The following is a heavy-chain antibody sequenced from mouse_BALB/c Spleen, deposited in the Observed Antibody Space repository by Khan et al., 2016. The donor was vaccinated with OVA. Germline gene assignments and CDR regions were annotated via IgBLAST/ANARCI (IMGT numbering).Heavy chain of an antibody. J-gene: IGHJ4*01. V-gene: IGHV3-2*02. CDR3: ASELGRYYALDY. Sequence: EVQLQESGPGLVKPSQSLSLTCTVTGYSITSDYAWNWIRQFPGNKLEWMGYISYSGRTTYKPSLKSRFSITQAPSKDQFFLQLKAVTSEDTATYYCASELGRYYALDYWGQGTSVTVSA. D-gene: IGHD4-1*01. CDR2: ISYSGRT. CDR1: GYSITSDYA.